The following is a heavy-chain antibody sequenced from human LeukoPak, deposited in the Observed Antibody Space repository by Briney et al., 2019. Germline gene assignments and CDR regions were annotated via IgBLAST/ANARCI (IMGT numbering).Heavy chain of an antibody. CDR2: ISDSGVST. D-gene: IGHD6-19*01. V-gene: IGHV3-23*01. CDR3: AKVSRSSGLD. Sequence: GGSLLLSCAASGITFSTYGMSWGRQAPGKGREGVSDISDSGVSTYNADSVKGRFTSSRNNSKNTRCRKRSGLRAEDTAVYYCAKVSRSSGLDWGQGTRVTVSS. CDR1: GITFSTYG. J-gene: IGHJ4*02.